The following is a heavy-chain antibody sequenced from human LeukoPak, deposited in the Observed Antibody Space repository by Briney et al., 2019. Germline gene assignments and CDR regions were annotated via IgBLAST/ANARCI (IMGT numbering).Heavy chain of an antibody. CDR3: VRDLKATY. J-gene: IGHJ4*02. V-gene: IGHV3-48*03. CDR2: ISSSGSSV. CDR1: GFTFSSFE. Sequence: GGSLRLSCAASGFTFSSFEMNWIRQAPGKGLEWVSYISSSGSSVYYADSVKGRFTISRDNVKNSVYLQMNSLRAEDTAVYYCVRDLKATYWGQGTLVTVSS. D-gene: IGHD5-12*01.